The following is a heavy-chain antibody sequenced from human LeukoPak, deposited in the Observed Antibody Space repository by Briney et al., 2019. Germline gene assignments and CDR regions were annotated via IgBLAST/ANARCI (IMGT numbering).Heavy chain of an antibody. Sequence: ASVKVSCTASGYTFTGYYMHWVRQAPGPGLEWMGWINPNSGGTNYAQKYQGRVTMTRDTSISTAYRELSRLRSDDTAVYYCARETMVRGVICLPGKSYYFDYWGQGTLVTVSS. CDR3: ARETMVRGVICLPGKSYYFDY. J-gene: IGHJ4*02. CDR1: GYTFTGYY. D-gene: IGHD3-10*01. V-gene: IGHV1-2*02. CDR2: INPNSGGT.